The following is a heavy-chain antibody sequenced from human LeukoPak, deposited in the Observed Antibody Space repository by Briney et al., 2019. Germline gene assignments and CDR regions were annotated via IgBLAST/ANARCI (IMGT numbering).Heavy chain of an antibody. CDR1: GFTFSSYS. CDR3: ARDLNDYGDYYLDS. CDR2: ISGKSSTI. Sequence: GGSLRLSCAASGFTFSSYSMNWVRQAPGKGLEWVAYISGKSSTIFYADSVKGRFTISRDNAKNSLYLQMNSLRAEDTAIYYCARDLNDYGDYYLDSWGQGTLVTVSS. V-gene: IGHV3-48*04. J-gene: IGHJ4*02. D-gene: IGHD4-17*01.